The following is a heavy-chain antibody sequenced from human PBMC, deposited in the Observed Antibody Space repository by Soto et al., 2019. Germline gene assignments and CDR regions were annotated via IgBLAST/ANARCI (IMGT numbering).Heavy chain of an antibody. CDR3: ARDDIVVMVYAIRYFDY. D-gene: IGHD2-8*01. J-gene: IGHJ4*02. Sequence: GGSLRPSHAASGFTLSSYWMRWVRQAPGKGLEWVANIKQDGSEKYYVDSVKGRFTISRDNAKNSLYLQMNSLRAEDTAVYYCARDDIVVMVYAIRYFDYWGQGT. V-gene: IGHV3-7*01. CDR2: IKQDGSEK. CDR1: GFTLSSYW.